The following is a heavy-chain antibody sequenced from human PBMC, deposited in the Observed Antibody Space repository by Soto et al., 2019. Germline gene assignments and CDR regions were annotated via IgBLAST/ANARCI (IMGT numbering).Heavy chain of an antibody. CDR2: ISSSSSTI. V-gene: IGHV3-48*01. J-gene: IGHJ4*02. CDR3: ARDTQWSFDY. Sequence: GGSLRLSCAASGFTFSSYSMNWVRQAPGKGLEWVSYISSSSSTIYYADSVKGRITITRDDAKNSFYLQMNSLRAEDTAVYYCARDTQWSFDYWGQGTLVTVSS. CDR1: GFTFSSYS. D-gene: IGHD2-8*01.